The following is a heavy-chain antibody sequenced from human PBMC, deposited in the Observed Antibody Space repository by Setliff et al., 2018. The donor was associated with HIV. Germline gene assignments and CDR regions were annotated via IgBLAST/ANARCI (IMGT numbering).Heavy chain of an antibody. D-gene: IGHD5-12*01. CDR2: VDPEHGET. J-gene: IGHJ6*03. CDR3: ATGYSFGPRTDYIYYYIDV. V-gene: IGHV1-69-2*01. Sequence: GASVKVSCKASGYTFIDYYIHWVQQAPGKGLQWLGRVDPEHGETAYADKFQGRVTITADRSTDTVYMVLTRLRFEDTALYYCATGYSFGPRTDYIYYYIDVWGKGTPVTVSS. CDR1: GYTFIDYY.